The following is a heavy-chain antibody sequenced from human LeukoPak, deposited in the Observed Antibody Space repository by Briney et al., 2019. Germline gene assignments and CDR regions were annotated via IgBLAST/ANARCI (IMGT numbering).Heavy chain of an antibody. V-gene: IGHV4-34*01. Sequence: SETLSLTCAVYGGSFSGYYWSWIRQPPGKGLEWIGEINHSGSTNYNPSLKSRVTISVDTSKNQFSLKLSSVTAADTAVYYCARRSRYSSGSDYWGQGTLVTVSS. CDR2: INHSGST. CDR3: ARRSRYSSGSDY. CDR1: GGSFSGYY. D-gene: IGHD6-19*01. J-gene: IGHJ4*02.